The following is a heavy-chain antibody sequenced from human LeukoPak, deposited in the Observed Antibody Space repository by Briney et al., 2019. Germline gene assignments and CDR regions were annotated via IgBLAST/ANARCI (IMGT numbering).Heavy chain of an antibody. J-gene: IGHJ4*02. D-gene: IGHD5-24*01. CDR3: ARRHGRDGYNYFDY. Sequence: GESLKISCKGSGYSFAFYWIGWVRQMPGKGLEWMGIIYPGDSDTRYSPSFQGQVTISADKSISTAYLQWSSLKASDTAIYYCARRHGRDGYNYFDYWGQGTLVTVSS. CDR1: GYSFAFYW. CDR2: IYPGDSDT. V-gene: IGHV5-51*01.